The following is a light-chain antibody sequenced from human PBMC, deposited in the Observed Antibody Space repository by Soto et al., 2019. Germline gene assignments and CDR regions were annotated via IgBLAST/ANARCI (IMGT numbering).Light chain of an antibody. CDR3: QSYDSSPSGSVV. V-gene: IGLV1-40*01. J-gene: IGLJ2*01. CDR2: GNS. Sequence: QSVLTQPPSVSGAPGQRVTISCTGSSSNIGAGYDVHWYQQLPGTAPKLLIYGNSNRPSGVPDRFSGSKSGTSASLAITGLQAEDEAHYYCQSYDSSPSGSVVFGGGTKVTVL. CDR1: SSNIGAGYD.